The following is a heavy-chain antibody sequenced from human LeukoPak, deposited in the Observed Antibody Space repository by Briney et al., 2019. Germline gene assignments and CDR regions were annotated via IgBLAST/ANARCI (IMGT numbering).Heavy chain of an antibody. CDR1: GFTFSNSW. D-gene: IGHD6-13*01. V-gene: IGHV3-23*01. CDR2: ISGSGAST. CDR3: AKARVDNSSPDFDY. J-gene: IGHJ4*02. Sequence: PGGSLRLSCAASGFTFSNSWMHWVRQAPGKGLEWVSAISGSGASTYYADSVKGRFTISRDNSKNTLYLQMNSLRAEDTAVYYCAKARVDNSSPDFDYWGQGTLITVSS.